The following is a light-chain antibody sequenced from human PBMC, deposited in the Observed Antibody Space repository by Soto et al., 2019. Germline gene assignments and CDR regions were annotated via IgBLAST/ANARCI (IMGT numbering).Light chain of an antibody. V-gene: IGLV2-14*01. J-gene: IGLJ2*01. CDR2: EVN. Sequence: QSALTQPASVSGSLGQSITISCTGTSSDVGAYQLVSWYQQHPGKAPKLMIYEVNNRPSGVSDRFTGSKSDNTASLTISGLQAEDEADYYCSSYTSSSSTLVVFGGGTKLTV. CDR3: SSYTSSSSTLVV. CDR1: SSDVGAYQL.